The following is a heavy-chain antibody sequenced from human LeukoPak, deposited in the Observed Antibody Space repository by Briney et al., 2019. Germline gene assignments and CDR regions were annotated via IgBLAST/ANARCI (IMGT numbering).Heavy chain of an antibody. CDR3: ARGHHSGYDSFAYYGMDV. CDR2: IIGSGGST. Sequence: PVGSLRLPCAASGFTFSSYAMNWVRQAPGKGLEWVSAIIGSGGSTYYADSVKGRFTISRDNSKNTLYLQMNSLRAEDTAVYYCARGHHSGYDSFAYYGMDVWGQGTTVTVSS. V-gene: IGHV3-23*01. J-gene: IGHJ6*02. CDR1: GFTFSSYA. D-gene: IGHD5-12*01.